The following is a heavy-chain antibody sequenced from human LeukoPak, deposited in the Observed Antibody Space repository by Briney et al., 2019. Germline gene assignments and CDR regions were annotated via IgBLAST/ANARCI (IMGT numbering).Heavy chain of an antibody. CDR1: GLNISDFW. J-gene: IGHJ4*02. CDR2: IKEDGTEK. Sequence: PEGSLRLSCAASGLNISDFWMTWVRQAPGKGLEWVANIKEDGTEKHLVDSVKGRFTISRDNTKNLLYLQMNSLRGDDTATYYCVRESRPGGAMGLYHNFDYWGQGTLVAVSS. CDR3: VRESRPGGAMGLYHNFDY. V-gene: IGHV3-7*01. D-gene: IGHD3-16*01.